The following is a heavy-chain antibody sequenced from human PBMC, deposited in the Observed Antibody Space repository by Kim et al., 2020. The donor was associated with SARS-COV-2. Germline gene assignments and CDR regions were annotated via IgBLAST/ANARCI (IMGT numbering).Heavy chain of an antibody. CDR3: AREAYYDILTGFERSHYFDY. Sequence: RFTISRDNAKNSLYLQMNSLRAEDTAVYYCAREAYYDILTGFERSHYFDYWGQGTLVTVSS. D-gene: IGHD3-9*01. V-gene: IGHV3-11*06. J-gene: IGHJ4*02.